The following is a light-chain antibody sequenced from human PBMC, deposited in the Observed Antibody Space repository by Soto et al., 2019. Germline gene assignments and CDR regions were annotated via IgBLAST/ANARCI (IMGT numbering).Light chain of an antibody. V-gene: IGKV1D-13*01. Sequence: AIQLTQSPSSLSASVGDRVTITCRASQGISSALAWYQQKPGKAPKLLIYDASYLESGVPSRFSGGGSGTDFTLTIRILQPEDFATYYCKQFTNYPITVGQGTRLEI. J-gene: IGKJ5*01. CDR1: QGISSA. CDR3: KQFTNYPIT. CDR2: DAS.